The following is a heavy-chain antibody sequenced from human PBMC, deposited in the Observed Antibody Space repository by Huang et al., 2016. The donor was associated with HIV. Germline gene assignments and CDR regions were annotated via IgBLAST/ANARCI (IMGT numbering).Heavy chain of an antibody. CDR2: IYYSGST. V-gene: IGHV4-59*11. J-gene: IGHJ2*01. D-gene: IGHD2-15*01. Sequence: QVQLQESGPGLVKPSETLSLTCTVSGGSISSHHYSWIRQPPGKGLEWIGIIYYSGSTNYIPSLKSRAPISLDTSKNHFSLRLRSVTAADTAVYYCARVARGPNWYFDLWGRGTLVTVSS. CDR3: ARVARGPNWYFDL. CDR1: GGSISSHH.